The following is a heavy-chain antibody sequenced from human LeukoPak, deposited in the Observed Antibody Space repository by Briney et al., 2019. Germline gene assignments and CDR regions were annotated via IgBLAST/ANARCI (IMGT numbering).Heavy chain of an antibody. D-gene: IGHD3-16*01. CDR1: GGSFSGYY. Sequence: KSSETLSLTCAIYGGSFSGYYWSWIRQPPGKGLEWIGEINHSGSTNYNPSLKSRVTISVDTSKNQFSLKLSSVTAADTAVYYCARRGGDMPARGFMDVWGKGTTVTVSS. CDR3: ARRGGDMPARGFMDV. V-gene: IGHV4-34*01. J-gene: IGHJ6*03. CDR2: INHSGST.